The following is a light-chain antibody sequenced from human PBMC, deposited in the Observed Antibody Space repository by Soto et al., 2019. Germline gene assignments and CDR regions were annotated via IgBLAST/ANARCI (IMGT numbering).Light chain of an antibody. CDR3: AAWDDSLNGVV. J-gene: IGLJ2*01. Sequence: QSVLTQPPSASGTPGQRVTISCSGSSSNIGSDAVNWYQRLPGTAPKLLIYSNNERPSGVPARFSGSKSGTSASLAISGLQSGDEADYYCAAWDDSLNGVVFGGGTKLTVL. CDR1: SSNIGSDA. V-gene: IGLV1-44*01. CDR2: SNN.